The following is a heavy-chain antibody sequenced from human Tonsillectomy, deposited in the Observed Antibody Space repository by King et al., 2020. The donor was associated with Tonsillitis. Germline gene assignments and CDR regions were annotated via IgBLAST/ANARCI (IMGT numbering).Heavy chain of an antibody. CDR2: IFHSGST. D-gene: IGHD3-22*01. Sequence: QMQLQESGPGLVKPSETLSLTCTVSGGSISSNSYYWGWIRQPPGKGLEWIGIIFHSGSTYFNPSLKSRVTISVDTSKNQFSLRLSSVTAADTAVYYCARLFYYDSSGYSLLAFDIWGQGTMVTVSS. CDR3: ARLFYYDSSGYSLLAFDI. V-gene: IGHV4-39*01. J-gene: IGHJ3*02. CDR1: GGSISSNSYY.